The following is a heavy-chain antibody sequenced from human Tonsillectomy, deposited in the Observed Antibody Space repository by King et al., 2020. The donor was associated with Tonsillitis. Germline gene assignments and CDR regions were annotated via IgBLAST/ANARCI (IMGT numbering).Heavy chain of an antibody. D-gene: IGHD2-21*02. J-gene: IGHJ6*02. V-gene: IGHV3-21*01. CDR3: ASDWAATARVGGMDV. CDR2: INRGSSHI. Sequence: VQLVESGGGLVKPGGSLRLSCAASGFTFSTYDMNWVRQAPGKGLEWVSYINRGSSHIYYADSVRGRFTIARDNAKNSLYLQMNSLTIEDMAVYYCASDWAATARVGGMDVWGQGTTVTVSS. CDR1: GFTFSTYD.